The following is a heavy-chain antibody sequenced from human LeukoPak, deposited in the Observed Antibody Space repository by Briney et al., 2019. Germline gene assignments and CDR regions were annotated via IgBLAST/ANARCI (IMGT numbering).Heavy chain of an antibody. CDR1: GFTFDDYA. V-gene: IGHV3-9*01. J-gene: IGHJ4*02. CDR3: AKDEGSSWYYFDY. D-gene: IGHD6-13*01. Sequence: PGRSLRLSCAASGFTFDDYAMHWVRQAPGKGLEWVSGISWNSGSIGYADSVKGRFTISRDNAKNSLYLQMNSLRAEDTALYYCAKDEGSSWYYFDYWGQGTLVTVSS. CDR2: ISWNSGSI.